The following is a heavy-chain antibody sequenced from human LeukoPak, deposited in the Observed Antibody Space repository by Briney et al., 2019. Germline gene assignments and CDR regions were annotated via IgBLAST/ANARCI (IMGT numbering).Heavy chain of an antibody. V-gene: IGHV3-9*01. D-gene: IGHD3-10*01. CDR1: GFTFDDYA. Sequence: GRSLRLSCAASGFTFDDYAMHWVRQAPGKGLEWVSGISWNSGSIGYADSVRGRFTISRDNAKNSLYLQINSLRAEDTALYYCANGANYGSPNRYYFDYWGQGTLVTVSS. J-gene: IGHJ4*02. CDR3: ANGANYGSPNRYYFDY. CDR2: ISWNSGSI.